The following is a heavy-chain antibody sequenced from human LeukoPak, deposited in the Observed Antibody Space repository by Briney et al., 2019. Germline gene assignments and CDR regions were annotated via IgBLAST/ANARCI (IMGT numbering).Heavy chain of an antibody. CDR2: IYYSGST. J-gene: IGHJ4*02. CDR3: ARGGGGSYPDY. Sequence: KTSETLSLTCTVSGGSISSYYWSWIRQPPGKGLEWIGYIYYSGSTNYNPSLKSRVTISVDTSKNQFSLKLSSVTAADTAVYYCARGGGGSYPDYWGQGTLVTVSS. V-gene: IGHV4-59*12. D-gene: IGHD3-16*02. CDR1: GGSISSYY.